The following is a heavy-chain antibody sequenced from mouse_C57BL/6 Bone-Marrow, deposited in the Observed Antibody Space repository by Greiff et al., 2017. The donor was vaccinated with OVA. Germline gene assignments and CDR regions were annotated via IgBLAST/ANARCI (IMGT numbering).Heavy chain of an antibody. CDR2: INSDGGST. CDR3: ARQEVYYGNYYAMDY. CDR1: EYEFPSHD. Sequence: EVKLVESGGGLVQPGESLKLSCESNEYEFPSHDMSWVRKTPEKRLELVAAINSDGGSTYYPDTMERRFIISRDNTKKTLYLQMSRLRSEDTALYYCARQEVYYGNYYAMDYWGQGTSVTVSS. J-gene: IGHJ4*01. D-gene: IGHD2-1*01. V-gene: IGHV5-2*01.